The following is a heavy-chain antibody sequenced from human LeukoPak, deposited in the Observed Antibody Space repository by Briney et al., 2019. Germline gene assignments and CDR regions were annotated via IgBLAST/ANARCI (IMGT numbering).Heavy chain of an antibody. CDR3: ARDRVVVDATSGLDV. CDR2: INPSGGST. V-gene: IGHV1-46*01. J-gene: IGHJ6*02. CDR1: GYTFTSYY. D-gene: IGHD2-15*01. Sequence: ASVTVSCKASGYTFTSYYMHWVRQAPGQGLEWMGIINPSGGSTTYAQKFQGRVTMTRDTSTSTVYMELSSLRSEDTAVYYCARDRVVVDATSGLDVWGLGTTVTVSS.